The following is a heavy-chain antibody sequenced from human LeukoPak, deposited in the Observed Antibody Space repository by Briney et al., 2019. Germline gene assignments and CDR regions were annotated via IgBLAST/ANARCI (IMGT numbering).Heavy chain of an antibody. CDR2: INPNSGGT. CDR3: ARGTYSSSPLDY. J-gene: IGHJ4*02. V-gene: IGHV1-2*02. Sequence: VASVKVSCKASGYTFTGYYMHWVRQAPGQGLEWMGWINPNSGGTNYAQKFQGRVTMTRDTSISTAYMEVSRLRSDDTAVYYCARGTYSSSPLDYWGQGTLDTVSS. CDR1: GYTFTGYY. D-gene: IGHD6-13*01.